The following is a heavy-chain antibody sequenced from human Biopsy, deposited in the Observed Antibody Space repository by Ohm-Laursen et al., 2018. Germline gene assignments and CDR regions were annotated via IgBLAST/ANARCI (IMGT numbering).Heavy chain of an antibody. J-gene: IGHJ6*02. V-gene: IGHV4-59*08. CDR3: ARHRTHPPPGSMDV. CDR2: IYYRGET. D-gene: IGHD2-15*01. CDR1: GGSLSGYY. Sequence: SDTLSLTRPVSGGSLSGYYWSWIRQAPGRGLEWIGLIYYRGETVYNPSLTSRVTISVTGSKNQFSLNLTSITAADTAVYYCARHRTHPPPGSMDVWGHGTTVFVSS.